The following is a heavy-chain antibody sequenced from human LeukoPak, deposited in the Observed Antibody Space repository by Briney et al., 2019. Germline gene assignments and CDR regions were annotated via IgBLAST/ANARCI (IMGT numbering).Heavy chain of an antibody. J-gene: IGHJ3*02. CDR2: ISSSSSTI. Sequence: GGSLGLSCAASGFTFSSYTMNWVRQAPGKGLEWVSYISSSSSTIYYADSVKGRFTISRDNAKNSLYLRMNSLRDEDTAVYYCASLSRIWAFDIWGQGTMVTVSS. CDR3: ASLSRIWAFDI. D-gene: IGHD2-15*01. CDR1: GFTFSSYT. V-gene: IGHV3-48*02.